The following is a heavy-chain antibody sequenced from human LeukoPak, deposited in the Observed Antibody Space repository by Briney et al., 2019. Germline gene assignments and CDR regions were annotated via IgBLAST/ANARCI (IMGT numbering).Heavy chain of an antibody. CDR1: GGTFTIYA. Sequence: SVKVSCMSSGGTFTIYAIRWVRQAPGQGLEWMGGIIPIFGRANYAQKFQGRVTITTDESTSTAYMELSSLRSDDTAVYYCARSSGVVVAATLLWFDPWGQGTLVTVSS. CDR3: ARSSGVVVAATLLWFDP. CDR2: IIPIFGRA. V-gene: IGHV1-69*05. J-gene: IGHJ5*02. D-gene: IGHD2-15*01.